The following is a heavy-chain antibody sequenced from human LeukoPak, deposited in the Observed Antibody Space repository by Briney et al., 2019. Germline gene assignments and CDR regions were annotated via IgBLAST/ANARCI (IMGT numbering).Heavy chain of an antibody. CDR1: GGSISSNNW. J-gene: IGHJ3*02. V-gene: IGHV4-4*02. Sequence: SGTLSLTCAVSGGSISSNNWWGWVRQPPGKGLEWIGYIYYSGSTYYNPSLKSRVTISVDTSKNQFSLKLSSVTAADTAVYYCARAPPTVVTPGHAFDIWGQGTMVTVSS. CDR2: IYYSGST. D-gene: IGHD4-23*01. CDR3: ARAPPTVVTPGHAFDI.